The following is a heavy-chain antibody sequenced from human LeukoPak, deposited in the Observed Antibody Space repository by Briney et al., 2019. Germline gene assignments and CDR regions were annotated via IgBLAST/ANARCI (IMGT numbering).Heavy chain of an antibody. CDR2: IYYSGST. CDR1: GGSISSCY. D-gene: IGHD6-19*01. Sequence: SETLSLTCTVSGGSISSCYWSWIRQPPGKGLEWIGYIYYSGSTNYNPSLKSRVTISVDTSKNQFSLKLSSVTAADTAVYYCARGNSGWYDYFDYWGQGTLVTVSS. J-gene: IGHJ4*02. V-gene: IGHV4-59*08. CDR3: ARGNSGWYDYFDY.